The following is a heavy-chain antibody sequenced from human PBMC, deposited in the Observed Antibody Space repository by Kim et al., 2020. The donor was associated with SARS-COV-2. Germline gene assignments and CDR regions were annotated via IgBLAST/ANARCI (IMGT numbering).Heavy chain of an antibody. CDR2: ISSDGSNK. CDR1: GFTFSNFG. V-gene: IGHV3-33*05. J-gene: IGHJ6*02. D-gene: IGHD3-10*01. CDR3: AREGHDSASWRYYKMYYNYGLDV. Sequence: GGSLRLSCAASGFTFSNFGFHWVRQAPGKGLEWLAFISSDGSNKYYADFLKGRFTISRDNSKNTLYLQMNSLRVEDTGVYYCAREGHDSASWRYYKMYYNYGLDVWGQGTTVTVSS.